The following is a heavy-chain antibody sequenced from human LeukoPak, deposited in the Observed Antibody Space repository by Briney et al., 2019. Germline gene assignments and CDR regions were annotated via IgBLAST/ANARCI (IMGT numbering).Heavy chain of an antibody. V-gene: IGHV4-59*11. D-gene: IGHD6-13*01. CDR3: ARAKAAGSYDF. CDR2: THFSGSS. Sequence: SETLSLTCSVSGSSIGRHYWTWIRQPPGKGLEWIGYTHFSGSSNYNPSLKSRATTSLDRAKNQISLTLTSVTAADTAVYFCARAKAAGSYDFGGQETLVTVSS. CDR1: GSSIGRHY. J-gene: IGHJ4*02.